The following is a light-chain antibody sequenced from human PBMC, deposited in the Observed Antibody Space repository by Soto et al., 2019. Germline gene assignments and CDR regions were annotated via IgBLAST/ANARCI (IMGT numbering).Light chain of an antibody. V-gene: IGKV3-20*01. CDR2: GAS. J-gene: IGKJ4*01. Sequence: EIVLTQSPGTLSLSPGESATLSCRASQTVSRSYFGWYQQKPGQAPRLLIYGASARAPGIPDRFSGTGSGTESTLTISRLEPEDFAVYFWQHFDSSPTFGGGTKVEIK. CDR1: QTVSRSY. CDR3: QHFDSSPT.